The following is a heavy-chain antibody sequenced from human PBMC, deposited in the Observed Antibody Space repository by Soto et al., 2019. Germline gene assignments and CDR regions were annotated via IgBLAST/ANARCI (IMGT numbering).Heavy chain of an antibody. Sequence: SETLSLTCTVSGGSISSSYYYWGWIRQPPGKGLEWIGSIYYSGSTYYNPSLKSRVTISVDTSKNQFSLKLSSVTAADTAVYYCARPSGSYLYYFDYWGQGTLVTVSS. V-gene: IGHV4-39*01. CDR2: IYYSGST. J-gene: IGHJ4*02. CDR3: ARPSGSYLYYFDY. D-gene: IGHD1-26*01. CDR1: GGSISSSYYY.